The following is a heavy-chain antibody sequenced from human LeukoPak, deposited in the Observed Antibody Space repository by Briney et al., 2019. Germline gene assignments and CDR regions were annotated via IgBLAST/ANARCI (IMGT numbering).Heavy chain of an antibody. Sequence: SETLSLTCAVYGGSFSGYYWSWIRQPPGKGLEWIGEINHNGSTNYNPSLKSRVTISVDTSKNQFSLKLSSVTAADTAVYYCARGRTTLVHFDYWGQGTLVTVSS. CDR3: ARGRTTLVHFDY. V-gene: IGHV4-34*01. CDR1: GGSFSGYY. J-gene: IGHJ4*02. CDR2: INHNGST. D-gene: IGHD4-23*01.